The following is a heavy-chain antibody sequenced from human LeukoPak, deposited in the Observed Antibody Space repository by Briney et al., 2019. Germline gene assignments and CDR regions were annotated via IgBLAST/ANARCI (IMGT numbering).Heavy chain of an antibody. CDR3: ARDVGRIVVVTAFDY. CDR2: ISYDGSNK. D-gene: IGHD2-21*02. V-gene: IGHV3-30-3*01. J-gene: IGHJ4*02. CDR1: GFTFSSYA. Sequence: GGSLRLSCAASGFTFSSYAMHWVRQAPGKGLEWVAVISYDGSNKYYADSVKGRFTISRDNSKNTLYLQMNSLRAEDTAVYYCARDVGRIVVVTAFDYWGQGTLVTVSS.